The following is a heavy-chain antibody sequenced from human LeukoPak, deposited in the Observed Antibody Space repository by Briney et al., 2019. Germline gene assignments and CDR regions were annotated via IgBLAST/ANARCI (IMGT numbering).Heavy chain of an antibody. CDR2: IYTSGST. Sequence: PSGTLSLTCTVSGGSISSYYWSWIRQPAGKGLEWIGRIYTSGSTNYNPSLKSRVTMSVDTSKNQFSLKLSSVTAADTAVYYCARDRGRSGWYPYYFDYWGQGTLVTVSS. D-gene: IGHD6-19*01. V-gene: IGHV4-4*07. J-gene: IGHJ4*02. CDR1: GGSISSYY. CDR3: ARDRGRSGWYPYYFDY.